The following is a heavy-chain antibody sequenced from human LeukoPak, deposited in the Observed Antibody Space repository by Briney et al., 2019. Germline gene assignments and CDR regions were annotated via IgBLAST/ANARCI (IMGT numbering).Heavy chain of an antibody. D-gene: IGHD6-13*01. J-gene: IGHJ4*02. V-gene: IGHV7-4-1*02. CDR3: GRARYSSSWYSSYFDY. CDR1: GYTFTSYA. CDR2: INTNTGNP. Sequence: EASVKVSCKASGYTFTSYAMNWVRQAPGQGLEWMGWINTNTGNPTYAQGFTGRFVFSLDTSVSTAYLQISSLKAEDTAVYYCGRARYSSSWYSSYFDYWGQGTLVTVSS.